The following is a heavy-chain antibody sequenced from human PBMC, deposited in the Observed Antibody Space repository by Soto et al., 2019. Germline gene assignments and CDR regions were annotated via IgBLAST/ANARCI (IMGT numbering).Heavy chain of an antibody. CDR2: ISSSGNTI. CDR3: ARGVRPSLTAIEWFDP. CDR1: GFMFSDYY. Sequence: QVQLVESGGGLVQPGGSLRLSCAVSGFMFSDYYMAWIRQAPGKGLEWISYISSSGNTIYYADSVKGRFTVSRDNANSTLHLQMNSQRAGAASLYDYARGVRPSLTAIEWFDPWGQGTLVTVSS. J-gene: IGHJ5*02. V-gene: IGHV3-11*01. D-gene: IGHD2-21*02.